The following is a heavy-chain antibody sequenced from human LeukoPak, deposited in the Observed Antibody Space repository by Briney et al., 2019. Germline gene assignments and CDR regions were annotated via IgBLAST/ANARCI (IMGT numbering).Heavy chain of an antibody. Sequence: GRSLRLSCAASGCTFDDYAMHWVRQAPGKGLEWVSGISWNSGSIGYADSVKGRFTISRDNAKNSLYLQMNSLRAEDTALYYCARELTTFDYWGQGTLVTVSS. J-gene: IGHJ4*02. CDR2: ISWNSGSI. V-gene: IGHV3-9*01. CDR1: GCTFDDYA. CDR3: ARELTTFDY. D-gene: IGHD1-26*01.